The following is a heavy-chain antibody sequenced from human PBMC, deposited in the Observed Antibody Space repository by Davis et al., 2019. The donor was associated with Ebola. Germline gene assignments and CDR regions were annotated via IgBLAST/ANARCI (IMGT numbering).Heavy chain of an antibody. CDR2: INPNSGGT. D-gene: IGHD3-3*02. Sequence: ASVQVSCKSSVYTFTDYYIHWVRQAPGQGLDWMGWINPNSGGTNYAQKFQGWVTMTRDTSISTVYMELNRLRSDDTAVYYCARVLSRVGAFDIWGQGTMVTVSS. CDR1: VYTFTDYY. V-gene: IGHV1-2*04. CDR3: ARVLSRVGAFDI. J-gene: IGHJ3*02.